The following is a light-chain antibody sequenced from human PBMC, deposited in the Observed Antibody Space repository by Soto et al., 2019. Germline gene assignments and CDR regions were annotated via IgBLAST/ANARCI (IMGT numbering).Light chain of an antibody. Sequence: QSVLTQPPSVSAAPGQKVTISCSGSSSNXGNNYVSWYQQLPGTAPKLLIYENNKRPSGIPDRFSGSKSGTSATLGITGLQTGDEADYYCGTWDSSLSADNYVFGTGTKVTVL. J-gene: IGLJ1*01. CDR2: ENN. CDR1: SSNXGNNY. CDR3: GTWDSSLSADNYV. V-gene: IGLV1-51*02.